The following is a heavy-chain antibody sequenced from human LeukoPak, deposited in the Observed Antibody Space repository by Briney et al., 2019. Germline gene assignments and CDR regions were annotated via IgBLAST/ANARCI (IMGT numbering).Heavy chain of an antibody. CDR3: AKDWEGTDDYDSSGPDAFDI. D-gene: IGHD3-22*01. CDR2: ISYDGSNK. J-gene: IGHJ3*02. CDR1: GFTFSSYA. V-gene: IGHV3-30-3*01. Sequence: GRSLRLSCAASGFTFSSYAMHWVRQAPGKGLEWVAVISYDGSNKYYADSVKGRFTISRDNSKNTLYLQMNSLRAEDTAVYYCAKDWEGTDDYDSSGPDAFDIWGQGTMVTVSS.